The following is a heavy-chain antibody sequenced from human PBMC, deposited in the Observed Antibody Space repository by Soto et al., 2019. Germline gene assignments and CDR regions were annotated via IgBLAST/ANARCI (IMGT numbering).Heavy chain of an antibody. V-gene: IGHV4-4*02. J-gene: IGHJ6*02. D-gene: IGHD3-10*01. CDR2: IYHSGST. CDR3: ARGSYYGSGSYSYYYQDGMDV. CDR1: GGSISGSNW. Sequence: SETLSLTCAVSGGSISGSNWWSWLRQPPGKGLEWIGEIYHSGSTNYNPSLKSRVTISVDNYKNQFSLKLNSVTAADTAMYYCARGSYYGSGSYSYYYQDGMDVWGQGTTVT.